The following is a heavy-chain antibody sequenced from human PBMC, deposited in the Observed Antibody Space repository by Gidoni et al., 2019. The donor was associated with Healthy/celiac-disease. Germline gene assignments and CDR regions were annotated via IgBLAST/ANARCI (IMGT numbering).Heavy chain of an antibody. CDR2: ISYDGSNK. CDR3: ARGLWFGDLPGRFDY. D-gene: IGHD3-10*01. CDR1: GFPFSSYG. V-gene: IGHV3-30*19. Sequence: QVQLVESGGGVVQPGRSLRLSCAASGFPFSSYGMHWVRQAPGKGLEWVAVISYDGSNKYYADSVKGRFTISRDNSKNTLYLQMNSLRAEDTAVYYCARGLWFGDLPGRFDYWGQGTLVTVSS. J-gene: IGHJ4*02.